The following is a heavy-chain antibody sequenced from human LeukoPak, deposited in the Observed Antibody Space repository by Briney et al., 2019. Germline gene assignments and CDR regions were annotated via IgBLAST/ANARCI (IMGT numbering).Heavy chain of an antibody. CDR3: ARRYCSDGSCYSVDY. D-gene: IGHD2-15*01. CDR1: GFTFSSYW. V-gene: IGHV3-7*01. CDR2: INKDGSEK. Sequence: GGSLRLSCAASGFTFSSYWMTWVRQAPGKGLEWVANINKDGSEKYYVDSVKGRFTISRHNAKNSLYLQMNSLRAEDTAVYYCARRYCSDGSCYSVDYWGQGTLVTVSS. J-gene: IGHJ4*02.